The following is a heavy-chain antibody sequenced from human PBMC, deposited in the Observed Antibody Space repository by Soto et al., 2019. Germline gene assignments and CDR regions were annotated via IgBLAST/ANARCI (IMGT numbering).Heavy chain of an antibody. CDR1: GFTVSSNY. V-gene: IGHV3-53*01. CDR2: NYSGGST. CDR3: ARGVGASYYYYYGMDV. D-gene: IGHD1-26*01. Sequence: EVQLVESGGGWIQPGGSLRLSCAASGFTVSSNYMSWVRQAPGKGLEWVSVNYSGGSTYYTDSVKGRFTISRDNSKNTLYLQMNSLRAEDTAVYYCARGVGASYYYYYGMDVWGQGTTVTVSS. J-gene: IGHJ6*02.